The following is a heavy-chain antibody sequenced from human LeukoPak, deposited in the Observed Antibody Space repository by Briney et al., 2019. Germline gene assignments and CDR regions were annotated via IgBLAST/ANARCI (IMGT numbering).Heavy chain of an antibody. J-gene: IGHJ4*02. V-gene: IGHV4-38-2*01. D-gene: IGHD4-11*01. CDR3: ARYQDDYSNSLGYFDY. CDR1: GYSISSGYY. CDR2: IYHSGST. Sequence: PSETLSLTCAVSGYSISSGYYWGWIRQPPGKGLEWIGSIYHSGSTYYNPSLKSRVTISVDTSKNQFSLKLSSVTAADTAVYYCARYQDDYSNSLGYFDYWGQGTLVTVSS.